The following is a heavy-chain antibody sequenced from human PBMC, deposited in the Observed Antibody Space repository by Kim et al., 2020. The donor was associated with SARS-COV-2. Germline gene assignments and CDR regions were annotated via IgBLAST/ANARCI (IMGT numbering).Heavy chain of an antibody. CDR3: ARQGYWSGLDY. V-gene: IGHV3-53*01. Sequence: GGSLRLSCAASGFTVSTNYITWVRQAPGRGLEWVSVIYANGSTYYADSVQGRFSISRDRSKNMVYLQMDSLRAEDTDVYFCARQGYWSGLDYWCQGTLVTLSS. D-gene: IGHD2-15*01. J-gene: IGHJ4*02. CDR2: IYANGST. CDR1: GFTVSTNY.